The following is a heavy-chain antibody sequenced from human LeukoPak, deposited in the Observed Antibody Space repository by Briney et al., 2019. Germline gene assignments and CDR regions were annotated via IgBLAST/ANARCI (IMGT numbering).Heavy chain of an antibody. J-gene: IGHJ2*01. V-gene: IGHV4-4*08. CDR1: GGSISSYY. CDR2: IYTSGST. CDR3: ARVEFPSWYFDL. Sequence: PSETLSPTCTVSGGSISSYYWSWIRQPPGKGLEWIGYIYTSGSTNYNPSLKSRVTMSVDTSKNQFSLKLSSVTAADTAVYYCARVEFPSWYFDLWGRGTLVTVSS. D-gene: IGHD3-10*01.